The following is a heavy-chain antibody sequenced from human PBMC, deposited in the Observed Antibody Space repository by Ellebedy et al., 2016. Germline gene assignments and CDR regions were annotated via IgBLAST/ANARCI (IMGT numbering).Heavy chain of an antibody. V-gene: IGHV4-4*07. Sequence: SETLSLXXTVSGGSISSYYWSWIRQPAGKGLEWIGRIYTSGSTNYNPSLKSRVTMSVDTSKNQFSLKLSSVTAADTAVYYCARGEQDFWSSPEGHFDYWGQGTLVTVSS. CDR1: GGSISSYY. CDR3: ARGEQDFWSSPEGHFDY. J-gene: IGHJ4*02. D-gene: IGHD3-3*01. CDR2: IYTSGST.